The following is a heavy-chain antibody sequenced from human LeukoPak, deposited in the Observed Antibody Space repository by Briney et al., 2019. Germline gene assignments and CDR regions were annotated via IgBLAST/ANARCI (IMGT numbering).Heavy chain of an antibody. J-gene: IGHJ5*02. Sequence: GSLRLSCAASGFTFSSYAMHWVRQAPGKGLEWVAVISYDGSNKYYADSVKGRFTISRDNSKNTFYLQMNSLRAEDTAVYFCAKGSGSGWYGWFAPWGQGTLVTVSS. CDR2: ISYDGSNK. CDR3: AKGSGSGWYGWFAP. D-gene: IGHD6-19*01. CDR1: GFTFSSYA. V-gene: IGHV3-30*04.